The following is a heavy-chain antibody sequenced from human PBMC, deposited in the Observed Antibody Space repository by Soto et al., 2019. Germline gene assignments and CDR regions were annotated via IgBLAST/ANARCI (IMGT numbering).Heavy chain of an antibody. V-gene: IGHV6-1*01. J-gene: IGHJ6*03. CDR3: AGTTSHQWYYMDV. CDR1: GDSVSSNSAA. CDR2: TYYRSRWYN. Sequence: SQTLSLTCVISGDSVSSNSAAWNWIRLSPSRGLEWLARTYYRSRWYNDYAVSVRSRITVNPDTSKNQFSLQLTSVTPEDTAVYYCAGTTSHQWYYMDVWGKGTTVTGSS. D-gene: IGHD1-7*01.